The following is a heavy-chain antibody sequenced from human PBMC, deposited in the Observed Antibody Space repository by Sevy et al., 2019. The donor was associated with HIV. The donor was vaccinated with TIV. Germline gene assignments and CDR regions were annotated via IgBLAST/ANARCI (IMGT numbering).Heavy chain of an antibody. Sequence: ASVKVSCKASGYTFTSYGISWVRQAPGQGLEWMGWISAYNGNTNYAQKLQGRVTMTTDTSTSTAYMELRSVRSDDTAVYYCARDLQLVHYYYYGMDVWGQGTTVTVSS. V-gene: IGHV1-18*01. CDR2: ISAYNGNT. CDR1: GYTFTSYG. CDR3: ARDLQLVHYYYYGMDV. J-gene: IGHJ6*02. D-gene: IGHD6-6*01.